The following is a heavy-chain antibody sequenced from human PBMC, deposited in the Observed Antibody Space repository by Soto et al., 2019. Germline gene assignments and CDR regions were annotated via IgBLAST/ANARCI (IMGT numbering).Heavy chain of an antibody. CDR2: IHSLGDT. CDR3: ARLPTGYPNWFDP. J-gene: IGHJ5*02. CDR1: GASISTNHHN. D-gene: IGHD3-9*01. Sequence: QVQLQGSGPGLVRPSETLSLTCTVSGASISTNHHNWAWVRQPPGKGLEWMGNIHSLGDTYFNPSLGSRLSMSVDTSKNQFSLKLTSVTAADTAVYYCARLPTGYPNWFDPWGQGTLVTVSS. V-gene: IGHV4-39*01.